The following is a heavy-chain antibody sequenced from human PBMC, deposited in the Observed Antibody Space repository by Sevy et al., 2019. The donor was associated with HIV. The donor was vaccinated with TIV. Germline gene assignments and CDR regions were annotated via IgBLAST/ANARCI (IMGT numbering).Heavy chain of an antibody. V-gene: IGHV3-30*04. J-gene: IGHJ4*02. CDR2: ISSTGNFE. D-gene: IGHD2-15*01. Sequence: GGSLRLSCSASGFRLNTYAMHWVRQAPGKGLEWVSVISSTGNFESYAASVKGRFTISKDNSKNTVSLQKNSLRPEDTAMYYCARDAGYTTKFHPLHWGQGTLVTVSS. CDR3: ARDAGYTTKFHPLH. CDR1: GFRLNTYA.